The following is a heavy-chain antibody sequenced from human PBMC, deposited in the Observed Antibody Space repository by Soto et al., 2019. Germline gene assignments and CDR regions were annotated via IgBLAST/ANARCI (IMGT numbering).Heavy chain of an antibody. CDR1: GFTFSDYY. J-gene: IGHJ6*02. Sequence: GGSLRLSCAASGFTFSDYYMSWIRQAPGKGLEWVSYISSSSSYTNYADSVKGRFTISRDNAKNSLYLQMNSLRAEDTAVYYCARLRGAYYDSSGSPYYYGMDVWGQGTTVTVSS. CDR2: ISSSSSYT. V-gene: IGHV3-11*06. D-gene: IGHD3-22*01. CDR3: ARLRGAYYDSSGSPYYYGMDV.